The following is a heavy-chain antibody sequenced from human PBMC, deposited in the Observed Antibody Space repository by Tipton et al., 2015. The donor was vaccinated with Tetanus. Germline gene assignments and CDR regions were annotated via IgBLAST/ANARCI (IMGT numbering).Heavy chain of an antibody. CDR2: ISGSGGST. CDR1: GFTFSSYA. CDR3: ANSPVDGYNPN. V-gene: IGHV3-23*01. Sequence: SLRLSCAASGFTFSSYAMSWVRQAPGKGLEWVSAISGSGGSTYYADSVKGRFTISRDNSKNTLYLQMNSLRAEDTAVYYCANSPVDGYNPNWGQGTLVTVSS. J-gene: IGHJ4*02. D-gene: IGHD5-24*01.